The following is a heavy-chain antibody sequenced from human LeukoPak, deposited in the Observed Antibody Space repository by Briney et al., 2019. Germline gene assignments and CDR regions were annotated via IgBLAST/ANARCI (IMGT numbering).Heavy chain of an antibody. D-gene: IGHD2-8*01. CDR3: ARRLYAYQPKSGFDY. J-gene: IGHJ4*02. V-gene: IGHV4-39*01. Sequence: PSETLSLTCTVSGGSISSSSYYWGWIRQPPGKGLEWIGSIYYSGSTYYNPSLKSRVTISVDTSKNQFSLKLSSVTADDTAVYYCARRLYAYQPKSGFDYWGQGTLVTVSS. CDR2: IYYSGST. CDR1: GGSISSSSYY.